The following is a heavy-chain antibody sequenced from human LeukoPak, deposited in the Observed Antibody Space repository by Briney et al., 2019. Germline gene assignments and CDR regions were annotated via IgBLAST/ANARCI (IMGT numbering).Heavy chain of an antibody. J-gene: IGHJ3*02. Sequence: SETLSLTCTVSGGSISSSSYYWGWIRQPPGKGLEWIGSIYYSGSTYYNPSLKSRVTISVDTSKNQFSLKLSSVTAEDTAVYYCARVGCTNGECSRDDAFDIWGQGTMVTVSS. CDR3: ARVGCTNGECSRDDAFDI. V-gene: IGHV4-39*07. CDR1: GGSISSSSYY. CDR2: IYYSGST. D-gene: IGHD2-8*01.